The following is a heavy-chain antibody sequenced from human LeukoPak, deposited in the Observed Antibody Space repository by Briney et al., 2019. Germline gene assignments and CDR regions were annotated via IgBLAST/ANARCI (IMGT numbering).Heavy chain of an antibody. D-gene: IGHD3-16*02. CDR3: ARHIGGGIEDMDV. V-gene: IGHV4-59*08. J-gene: IGHJ6*03. CDR1: GVSIGTYY. CDR2: IYVTGN. Sequence: PSETLSLTCTVSGVSIGTYYWSWVRQSPGKGLEWIGYIYVTGNRYNPYLQSRVTISVDTSRNQFFLKMSSVTAADTAVYYCARHIGGGIEDMDVWGKGTKVTVSS.